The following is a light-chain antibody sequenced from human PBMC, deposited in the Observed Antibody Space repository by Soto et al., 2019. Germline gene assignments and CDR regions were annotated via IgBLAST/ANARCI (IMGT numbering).Light chain of an antibody. CDR1: SSDVGGYEY. J-gene: IGLJ1*01. Sequence: QSVLTQPASVSGSPGQSITISCTGTSSDVGGYEYVSWYQHHPGKAPKLMIYEVSNRPSGVSHRFSGSKSGNTASLTISGLQAEDEADYYCSSYTTANTYVSGTGTKV. CDR3: SSYTTANTYV. CDR2: EVS. V-gene: IGLV2-14*01.